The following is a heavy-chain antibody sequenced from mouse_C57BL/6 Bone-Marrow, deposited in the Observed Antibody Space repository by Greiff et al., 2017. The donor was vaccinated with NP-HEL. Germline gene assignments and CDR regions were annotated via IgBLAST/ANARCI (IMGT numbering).Heavy chain of an antibody. CDR2: IYYSGTI. CDR3: ARSYDYDVGYYAMDY. J-gene: IGHJ4*01. D-gene: IGHD2-4*01. Sequence: EVQLMESGPGLVKPSQTVFLTCTVTGISITTGNYRWSWIRQFPGNKLEWIGYIYYSGTITYNPSLTSRTTITRDTPKNQFFLEMNSLTAEDTATYYCARSYDYDVGYYAMDYWGQGTSVTVSS. CDR1: GISITTGNYR. V-gene: IGHV3-5*01.